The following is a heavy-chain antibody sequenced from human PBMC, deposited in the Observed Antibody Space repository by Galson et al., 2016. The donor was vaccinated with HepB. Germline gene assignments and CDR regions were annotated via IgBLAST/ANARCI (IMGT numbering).Heavy chain of an antibody. D-gene: IGHD6-19*01. CDR2: IYYSGNT. V-gene: IGHV4-39*01. CDR1: GGSISSSSHY. Sequence: SETLSLTCTVSGGSISSSSHYWAWIRQPSGRGLAWIGTIYYSGNTYPNPSPKSRLSISIEKSKNQFSLRLSSVTAADTAVYFCARQSKYRSGWYEAWYYYNMDVWGQGTTVTVSS. J-gene: IGHJ6*03. CDR3: ARQSKYRSGWYEAWYYYNMDV.